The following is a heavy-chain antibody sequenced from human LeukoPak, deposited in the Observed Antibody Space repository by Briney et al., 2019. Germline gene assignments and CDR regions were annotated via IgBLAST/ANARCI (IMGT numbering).Heavy chain of an antibody. CDR2: IYYSGST. CDR1: GGSMSSINYY. J-gene: IGHJ4*02. CDR3: ARVSRDSGSYRGPWDY. D-gene: IGHD1-26*01. V-gene: IGHV4-39*07. Sequence: PSETLSLTCTVSGGSMSSINYYWGWIRQPPGKGLEWIGSIYYSGSTYYNPSLKSRVTISVDTSKNQFSLKVNSVTAADTAVYYCARVSRDSGSYRGPWDYWGQGTLVTVSS.